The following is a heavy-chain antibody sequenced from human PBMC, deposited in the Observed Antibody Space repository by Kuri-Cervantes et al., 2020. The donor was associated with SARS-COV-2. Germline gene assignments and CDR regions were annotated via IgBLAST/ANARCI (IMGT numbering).Heavy chain of an antibody. Sequence: GESLKISCAASGFTFSSYSMNWVRQAPGKGLEWVSSISSSSSYIHYADSVKGRFTISRDNAKNSLYLQMNSLRAEDTAVYYCARGGTIFGVVYYYMDVWGKGTTVTVSS. J-gene: IGHJ6*03. D-gene: IGHD3-3*01. CDR2: ISSSSSYI. CDR1: GFTFSSYS. V-gene: IGHV3-21*01. CDR3: ARGGTIFGVVYYYMDV.